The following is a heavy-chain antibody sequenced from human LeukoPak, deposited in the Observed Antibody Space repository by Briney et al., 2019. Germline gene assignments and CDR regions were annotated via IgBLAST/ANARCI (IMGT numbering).Heavy chain of an antibody. CDR3: ARFFNLALDI. V-gene: IGHV3-48*03. Sequence: GGSLRLSCAASGFTFSSYEMNWVRQAPGKGLEWVSYITSSGSTIYYADSVKGRFTISRDNAKNSLYLQMNSLRAEDTAVYYCARFFNLALDIWGQGTMVTVSS. J-gene: IGHJ3*02. D-gene: IGHD1-14*01. CDR2: ITSSGSTI. CDR1: GFTFSSYE.